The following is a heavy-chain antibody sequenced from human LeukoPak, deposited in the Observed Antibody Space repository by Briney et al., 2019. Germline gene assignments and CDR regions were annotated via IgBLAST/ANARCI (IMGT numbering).Heavy chain of an antibody. V-gene: IGHV3-23*01. Sequence: GASPRLSCAASEFTFSDYGMTWVRQAPGEGLEWVSAISSGGGYTYYADSVKGRFTISRDNSKNTLYLQMNSLRAGDTAVYYCARAPGYTSGWLNWFDPWGQGTLVTVSS. D-gene: IGHD6-19*01. CDR2: ISSGGGYT. CDR3: ARAPGYTSGWLNWFDP. J-gene: IGHJ5*02. CDR1: EFTFSDYG.